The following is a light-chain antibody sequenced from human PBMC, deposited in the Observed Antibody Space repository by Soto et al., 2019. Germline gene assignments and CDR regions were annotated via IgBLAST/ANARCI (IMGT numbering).Light chain of an antibody. CDR3: QQYDNLPYT. J-gene: IGKJ2*01. V-gene: IGKV1-33*01. CDR2: DAS. Sequence: DIQMTQSPSSLFASVGDRVSITCQASQDIYIYLNWFQGKPGRPPKLLIYDASHLDTGVPSRFSGSRSGTDFTLTISSQQPEDVATYFCQQYDNLPYTFGQGTNLEI. CDR1: QDIYIY.